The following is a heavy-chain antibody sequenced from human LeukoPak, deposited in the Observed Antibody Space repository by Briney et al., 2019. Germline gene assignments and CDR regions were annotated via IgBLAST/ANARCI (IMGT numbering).Heavy chain of an antibody. J-gene: IGHJ4*02. CDR3: ARDTRQQLRGFDY. Sequence: SGTLCLTCTVAGGAFSSCDYYLSWIRQPPGKCREWIGYIYFSGSTYYNPSLKSRVTISVDTSKNQFSLNLSSVTAADTAVYYCARDTRQQLRGFDYWGQGTLVTVYS. CDR2: IYFSGST. CDR1: GGAFSSCDYY. V-gene: IGHV4-30-4*08. D-gene: IGHD6-13*01.